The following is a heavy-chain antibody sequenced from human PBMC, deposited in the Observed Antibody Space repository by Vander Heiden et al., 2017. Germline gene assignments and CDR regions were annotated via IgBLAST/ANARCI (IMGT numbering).Heavy chain of an antibody. CDR1: GFTFSRYA. CDR3: TNPVGDSTGMDV. J-gene: IGHJ6*02. Sequence: EGQLLESGGGLVQPGASVRLSCATSGFTFSRYALSWVRQAPGKGLEWIAGISASGDGTNYADSVKGRFTISRDRSERTLSLEMNSLRADDTAVYYCTNPVGDSTGMDVWGQGTTVTVSS. D-gene: IGHD2-21*01. CDR2: ISASGDGT. V-gene: IGHV3-23*01.